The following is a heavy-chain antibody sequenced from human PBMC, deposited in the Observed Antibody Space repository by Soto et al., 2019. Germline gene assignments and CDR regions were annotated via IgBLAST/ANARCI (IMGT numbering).Heavy chain of an antibody. CDR1: GFTFSDYA. CDR3: TREGI. Sequence: GGSRRLSCAASGFTFSDYAMNWVRQVPGKGLEWISQIASSGTPIYYADSVRGRFTISRDNAENSLYLQMNSLRDEDTAVYFCTREGIWGQGTLVTVSS. CDR2: IASSGTPI. J-gene: IGHJ4*02. V-gene: IGHV3-48*02.